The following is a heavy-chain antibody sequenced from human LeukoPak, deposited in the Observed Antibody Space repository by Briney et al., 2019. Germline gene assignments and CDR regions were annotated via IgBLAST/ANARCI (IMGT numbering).Heavy chain of an antibody. CDR2: IYYSGST. Sequence: KPSETLSLTCTVSGGSISSGGYYWSWIRQHPGKGLEWIGYIYYSGSTYYNPSLKSRVTISVDTSKNQFSLKLSSVTAADTAAYYCARDGTTTRYYFDYWGQGTLVTVSS. CDR1: GGSISSGGYY. J-gene: IGHJ4*02. CDR3: ARDGTTTRYYFDY. D-gene: IGHD1-1*01. V-gene: IGHV4-31*03.